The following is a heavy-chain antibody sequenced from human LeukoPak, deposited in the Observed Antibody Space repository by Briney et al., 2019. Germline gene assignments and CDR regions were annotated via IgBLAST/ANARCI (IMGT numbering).Heavy chain of an antibody. CDR2: IDPNSGGT. V-gene: IGHV1-2*02. CDR1: GYTFSDYY. CDR3: ARDRIAISQWFGDLLKYYGMDV. J-gene: IGHJ6*02. Sequence: ASEKVSCKASGYTFSDYYLHWVRQAPVQGLEWMGWIDPNSGGTNYAQKFQGRVTMTRDTSINTAYMELTSLRSDDTAVYYCARDRIAISQWFGDLLKYYGMDVWGLGTTVAVSS. D-gene: IGHD3-10*01.